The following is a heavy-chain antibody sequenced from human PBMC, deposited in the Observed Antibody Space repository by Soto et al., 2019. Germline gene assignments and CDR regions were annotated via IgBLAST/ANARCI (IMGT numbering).Heavy chain of an antibody. J-gene: IGHJ5*02. CDR3: ARHSLALRKNNRFDP. D-gene: IGHD3-3*02. Sequence: SETLSLTCTVSGDSIISSDFYWGWVRQPPGKGLEWIGSIFYLGSSYYNPSLKSRVTMSVDTSKNQFSLRLRSVTAADTALYFCARHSLALRKNNRFDPWGQGIMVTVSS. V-gene: IGHV4-39*01. CDR1: GDSIISSDFY. CDR2: IFYLGSS.